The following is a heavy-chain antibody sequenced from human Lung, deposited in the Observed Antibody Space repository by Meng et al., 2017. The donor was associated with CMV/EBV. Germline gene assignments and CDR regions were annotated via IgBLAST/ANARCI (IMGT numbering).Heavy chain of an antibody. J-gene: IGHJ1*01. Sequence: AQLVCAGAGVAKPGGSRVLSCAASGITLTSYGMHWVRQTPRKVPEWVAFIRHDGGIQYYADTVEGRFTVSRDDSKNTVYLKMNSLRNEDTALYYCTKDGGEEVEPFHHWGRGTLVTISS. CDR1: GITLTSYG. V-gene: IGHV3-30*02. D-gene: IGHD3-16*01. CDR2: IRHDGGIQ. CDR3: TKDGGEEVEPFHH.